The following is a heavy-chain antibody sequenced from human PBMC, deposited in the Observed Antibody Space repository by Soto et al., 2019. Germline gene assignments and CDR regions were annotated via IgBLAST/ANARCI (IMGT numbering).Heavy chain of an antibody. D-gene: IGHD1-26*01. V-gene: IGHV3-15*07. CDR3: TTDLRWELVYPRDC. Sequence: EVQLVESGGGLVKPGESLRLSCAASGFPFTNAWMSWVRQAPGKGLAWVGRIKSNTDGGTTDYAAPVKGRFTISRDDSKNTLYLQTNRLNSEDTGVYYCTTDLRWELVYPRDCWGLGTLVTVSS. CDR1: GFPFTNAW. J-gene: IGHJ4*02. CDR2: IKSNTDGGTT.